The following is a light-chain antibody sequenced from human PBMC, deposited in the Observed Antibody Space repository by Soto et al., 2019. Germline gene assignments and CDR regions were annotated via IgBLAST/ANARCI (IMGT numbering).Light chain of an antibody. CDR2: GNN. CDR3: QSYDSSLSGWV. CDR1: SSNIGAGYD. Sequence: QSVLRQPPSVSGAPGQRVTISCTGSSSNIGAGYDVHWYQQLPGTAPKLLIYGNNNRPSGVPDRFSGSKSGTSAFLAITGLQAEDEADYYCQSYDSSLSGWVFGGGTKVTVL. J-gene: IGLJ3*02. V-gene: IGLV1-40*01.